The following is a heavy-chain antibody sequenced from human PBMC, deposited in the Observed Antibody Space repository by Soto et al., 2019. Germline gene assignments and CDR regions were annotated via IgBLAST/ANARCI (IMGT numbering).Heavy chain of an antibody. CDR2: IYYTGST. V-gene: IGHV4-61*08. J-gene: IGHJ6*02. Sequence: PSEPRSLTCTVSGASVSSEGQYWSWIRQTPGKGLEWIGYIYYTGSTNYNPSLKGRVTMSVDTSRDQVSLRLRSVTRADTAVYYCARDQYDFRSGSYYYAMEVWGQGTKVTVSS. CDR1: GASVSSEGQY. D-gene: IGHD3-3*01. CDR3: ARDQYDFRSGSYYYAMEV.